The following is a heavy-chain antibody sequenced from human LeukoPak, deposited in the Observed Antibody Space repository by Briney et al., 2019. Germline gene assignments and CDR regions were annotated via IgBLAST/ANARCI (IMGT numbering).Heavy chain of an antibody. D-gene: IGHD2/OR15-2a*01. V-gene: IGHV4-59*01. Sequence: SETLSLTCTVSGGSISSYYWSWIRQPPGKGLEWIGYIYYSGSTNYNPSLKSRVTISVDTSKNQFSLKLSSVTAADTAVYYCARVPLENNIATYIDYWGQGTLVTVSS. CDR2: IYYSGST. CDR1: GGSISSYY. CDR3: ARVPLENNIATYIDY. J-gene: IGHJ4*02.